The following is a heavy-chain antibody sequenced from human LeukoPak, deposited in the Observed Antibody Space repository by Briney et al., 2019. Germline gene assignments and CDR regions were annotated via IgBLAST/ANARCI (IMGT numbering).Heavy chain of an antibody. V-gene: IGHV3-15*01. CDR1: GFTLSNAW. CDR3: AKDLTWDTPFDY. Sequence: GGSLRLSCAASGFTLSNAWMTWVRQTPGKGLEWIGRINSRSDGGPTDYAAPVKGRFTISRDDSKNTLYLQMNSLKAEDTGVYYCAKDLTWDTPFDYWGQGTLVTVSS. CDR2: INSRSDGGPT. D-gene: IGHD1-26*01. J-gene: IGHJ4*02.